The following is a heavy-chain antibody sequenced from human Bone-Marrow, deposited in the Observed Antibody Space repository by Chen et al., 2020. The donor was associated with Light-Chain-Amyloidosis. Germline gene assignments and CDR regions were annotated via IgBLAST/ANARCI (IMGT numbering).Heavy chain of an antibody. CDR1: GASISNYY. D-gene: IGHD3-10*01. J-gene: IGHJ4*02. V-gene: IGHV4-59*01. CDR2: VYYSGST. Sequence: QVQLQESGPGLVKPSETLSLTCTVSGASISNYYWSWIRQPPGKGLEWIGHVYYSGSTNYNPSLKSRVTISVDTSKNQLSLKLNSVTAADTAVYYCARDRRFGNFDYWGQGTLVTVSS. CDR3: ARDRRFGNFDY.